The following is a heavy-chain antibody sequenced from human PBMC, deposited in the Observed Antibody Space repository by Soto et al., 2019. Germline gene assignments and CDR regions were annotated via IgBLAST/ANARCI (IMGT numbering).Heavy chain of an antibody. Sequence: EVQLLESGGGLVQPGGSLRLSCAASGFTFSSYAMSWVRQAPGKGLEWVSAISGSGGSTYYADSVKGQFTISRDNSQNTLDLQMTSMRAEDTAVYYCAYSSTPFDYWGQGTLVTVSS. D-gene: IGHD6-13*01. CDR1: GFTFSSYA. CDR2: ISGSGGST. V-gene: IGHV3-23*01. CDR3: AYSSTPFDY. J-gene: IGHJ4*02.